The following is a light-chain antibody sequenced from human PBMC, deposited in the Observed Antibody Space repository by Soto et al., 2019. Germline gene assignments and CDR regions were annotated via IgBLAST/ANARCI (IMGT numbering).Light chain of an antibody. CDR2: DVS. V-gene: IGKV2D-29*01. CDR1: QSLLHINGEPF. CDR3: MQSTQLPPT. J-gene: IGKJ5*01. Sequence: DVVMTQTPLSLSVAPGQPASISCKSRQSLLHINGEPFLFWYLQKPGQAPHLLIYDVSTRVSGVPDRFSGSGSWTDFTLEISRVETDDVGIYYCMQSTQLPPTFGQGTRLGIE.